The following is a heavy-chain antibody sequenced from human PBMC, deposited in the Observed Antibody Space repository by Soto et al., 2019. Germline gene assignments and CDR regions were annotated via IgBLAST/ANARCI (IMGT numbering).Heavy chain of an antibody. CDR1: GFTFSSYG. CDR3: AQDRRPNYYYGMDV. J-gene: IGHJ6*02. CDR2: ISYDGSNK. D-gene: IGHD6-25*01. Sequence: QVQLVESGGGVVQPGRSLRLSCAASGFTFSSYGMHWVRQAPGKGLEWVAVISYDGSNKYYAESVKGRFTISRDNSKNPLSLQMNSLRAEDTAVYYCAQDRRPNYYYGMDVWGQGTTVTVPS. V-gene: IGHV3-30*18.